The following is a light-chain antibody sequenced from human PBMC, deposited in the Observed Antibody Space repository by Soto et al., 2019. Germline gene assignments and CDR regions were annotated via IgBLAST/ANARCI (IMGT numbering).Light chain of an antibody. CDR1: QSVTSNY. Sequence: IVFTQSPCSLSLSPGERATLSCRASQSVTSNYFAWYQQKPGQAPRLLIYGASSRATGIADRFSGSGSGTDFTLTISRLEPEDFAVYYCQQYGSFPWTFGQGTKVDIK. CDR3: QQYGSFPWT. J-gene: IGKJ1*01. CDR2: GAS. V-gene: IGKV3-20*01.